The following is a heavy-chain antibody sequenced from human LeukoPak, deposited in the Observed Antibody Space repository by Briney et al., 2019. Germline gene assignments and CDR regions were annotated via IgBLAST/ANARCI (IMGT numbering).Heavy chain of an antibody. J-gene: IGHJ4*02. CDR3: AKDLSSGTGRGFDY. Sequence: GGSLRLSCVASGFPFSAYAMSWVRQAPGKGLEWVSGIRGSGETTYYAESVKGRFIIQRDNSKNTLYLQMNSLRAEDTALYYCAKDLSSGTGRGFDYWGQGTLVTVSS. CDR1: GFPFSAYA. CDR2: IRGSGETT. D-gene: IGHD3/OR15-3a*01. V-gene: IGHV3-23*01.